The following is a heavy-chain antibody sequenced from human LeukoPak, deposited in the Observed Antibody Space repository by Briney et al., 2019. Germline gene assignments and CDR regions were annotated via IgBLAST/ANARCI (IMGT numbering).Heavy chain of an antibody. Sequence: PSETLSLTCTVSGVSISSGSYYWSWIRQPAGKGLEWIGRIYTSGSTNYNPSLKSRVTISVDTSKNQFSLKLSSVTAADTAVYYCARESSWFDPWGQGTLVTVSS. D-gene: IGHD5/OR15-5a*01. J-gene: IGHJ5*02. V-gene: IGHV4-61*02. CDR3: ARESSWFDP. CDR1: GVSISSGSYY. CDR2: IYTSGST.